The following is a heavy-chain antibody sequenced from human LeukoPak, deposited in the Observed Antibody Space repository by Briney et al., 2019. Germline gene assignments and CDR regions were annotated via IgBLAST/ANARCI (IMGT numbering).Heavy chain of an antibody. D-gene: IGHD3-10*01. J-gene: IGHJ3*02. V-gene: IGHV4-59*01. CDR2: IYYSGST. Sequence: TSETLSLTCTVSGGSIGSYYWSWIRQPPGKGLEWIGYIYYSGSTNYNPSLKSRVTISVDTSKNQFSLKLSSVTAADTAMYYCARPLGALRLSHNAFDIWGQGTMVTVSS. CDR3: ARPLGALRLSHNAFDI. CDR1: GGSIGSYY.